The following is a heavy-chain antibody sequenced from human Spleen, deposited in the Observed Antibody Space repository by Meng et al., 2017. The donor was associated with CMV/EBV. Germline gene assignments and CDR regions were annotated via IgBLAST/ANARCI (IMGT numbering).Heavy chain of an antibody. D-gene: IGHD1-1*01. Sequence: QITLKESGPTLVKSTQTLTLTCTFSGFSLSTTGVGVGWIRQPPGKALEWLALIDWDDAKRYSPSLKSRLTITKDTSKNQVVLTMTNINPVDTATYYCAHTDNWGVGYYFDYWGQGTLVTVSS. V-gene: IGHV2-5*02. J-gene: IGHJ4*02. CDR3: AHTDNWGVGYYFDY. CDR2: IDWDDAK. CDR1: GFSLSTTGVG.